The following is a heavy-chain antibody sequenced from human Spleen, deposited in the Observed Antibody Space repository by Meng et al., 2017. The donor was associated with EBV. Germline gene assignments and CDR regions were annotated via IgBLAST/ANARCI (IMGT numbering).Heavy chain of an antibody. Sequence: LLLQESGSGLVKPSQTLSLTCTVSGDSISSGAYSWSWVRQPPGKGLEWIGYIFHTGSTYYNASLKSRVTISVDRSKHQFSLKLTSVTPADTAVYYCARDSHGYYFFDFWGPGTLVTVSS. CDR3: ARDSHGYYFFDF. CDR2: IFHTGST. J-gene: IGHJ4*02. V-gene: IGHV4-30-2*01. D-gene: IGHD3-22*01. CDR1: GDSISSGAYS.